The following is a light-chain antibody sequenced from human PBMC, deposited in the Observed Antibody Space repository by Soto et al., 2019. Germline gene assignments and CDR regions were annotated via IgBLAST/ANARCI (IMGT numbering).Light chain of an antibody. Sequence: EIVMTQSPATLSVSPGERATLSCRASQSVSNNLAWYQQKPGQAPRLLIYHASTRATGIPARFSGSGSGTEFTLIISRLHSEDFAFYCCQQYNKWPRTFGGGTKVEIK. CDR2: HAS. CDR1: QSVSNN. CDR3: QQYNKWPRT. V-gene: IGKV3-15*01. J-gene: IGKJ4*01.